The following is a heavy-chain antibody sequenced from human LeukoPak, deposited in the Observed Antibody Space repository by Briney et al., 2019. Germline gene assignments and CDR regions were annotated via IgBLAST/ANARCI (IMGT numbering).Heavy chain of an antibody. J-gene: IGHJ4*02. CDR3: ARGCSGGSCYFLY. V-gene: IGHV1-2*02. Sequence: ASVKVSCRASGYTFTGYYTHWVRQAPGQGLEWMGWINPNSGGTNYAQKFQGRVTMTRDTSISTAYMELSRLRSDDTAVYYCARGCSGGSCYFLYWGQGTLVTVSS. CDR1: GYTFTGYY. CDR2: INPNSGGT. D-gene: IGHD2-15*01.